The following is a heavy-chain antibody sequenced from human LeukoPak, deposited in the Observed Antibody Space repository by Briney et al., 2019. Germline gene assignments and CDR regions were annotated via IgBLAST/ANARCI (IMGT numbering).Heavy chain of an antibody. V-gene: IGHV4-34*01. CDR2: INHSGST. D-gene: IGHD2-15*01. CDR3: AREAQRYCSGGSCYGRGDY. CDR1: GGSFSGYY. Sequence: SETLSLTCAVYGGSFSGYYWSWIRQPPGKGLEWIGEINHSGSTNYNPSLKCRGDISVDTSKNQFYQKLSSVTAADTGVYYCAREAQRYCSGGSCYGRGDYWGQGTLVTVSS. J-gene: IGHJ4*02.